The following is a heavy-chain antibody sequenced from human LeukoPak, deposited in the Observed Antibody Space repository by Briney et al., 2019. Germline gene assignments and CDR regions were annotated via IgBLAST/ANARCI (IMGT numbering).Heavy chain of an antibody. Sequence: GGSLRLSCAASGFTFSSYWMHWVRQAPGKGLEWVAVISYDGSNKYYADSVKGRFTISRDNSKNTLYLQMNSLRAEDTAVYYCAKDRDYGDYEDAFDIWGQGTMVTVSS. CDR2: ISYDGSNK. CDR1: GFTFSSYW. J-gene: IGHJ3*02. V-gene: IGHV3-30*18. D-gene: IGHD4-17*01. CDR3: AKDRDYGDYEDAFDI.